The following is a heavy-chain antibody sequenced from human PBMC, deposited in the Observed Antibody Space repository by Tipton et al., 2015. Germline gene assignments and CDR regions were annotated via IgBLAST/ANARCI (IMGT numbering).Heavy chain of an antibody. J-gene: IGHJ4*02. V-gene: IGHV1-18*01. CDR1: GYTFTSYD. Sequence: QSGAEVKKPGASVKVSCKASGYTFTSYDIHWVRQAPGQGLQWMGWISAYNGNTNYGETLQGRVTMTTDTSTSTAYMELRSLRSDDTAVYYCARDSGVAVAGLEPDYWGQGTLVTVSS. CDR2: ISAYNGNT. CDR3: ARDSGVAVAGLEPDY. D-gene: IGHD6-19*01.